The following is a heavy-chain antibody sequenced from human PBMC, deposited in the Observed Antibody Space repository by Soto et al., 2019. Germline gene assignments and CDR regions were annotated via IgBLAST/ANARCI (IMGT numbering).Heavy chain of an antibody. CDR3: ARSEEDSDYYYYGMDV. Sequence: SQTLSLTCVGSGDTVSSNSVAWNWVRQSPSRGLEWLGRTYYRSRWYSDYAVSVRSRIDINADTSKNQVSLQPNSVTPEDTAVYYCARSEEDSDYYYYGMDVWGQGTTVTVSS. J-gene: IGHJ6*02. D-gene: IGHD2-15*01. V-gene: IGHV6-1*01. CDR1: GDTVSSNSVA. CDR2: TYYRSRWYS.